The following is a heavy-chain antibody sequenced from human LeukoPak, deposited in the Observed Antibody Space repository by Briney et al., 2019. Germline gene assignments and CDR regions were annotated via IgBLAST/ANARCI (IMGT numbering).Heavy chain of an antibody. CDR1: GYTLTELS. CDR2: FDPEDGET. D-gene: IGHD4-11*01. J-gene: IGHJ6*03. CDR3: ARGDGAAGTTVYYYYYMDV. Sequence: GAPVKVSCKVSGYTLTELSMHWVRQAPGKGLEWMGGFDPEDGETIYAQKFQGRVTMTEDTSTDTAYMELSSLRSEDTAVYYCARGDGAAGTTVYYYYYMDVWGKGTTVTVSS. V-gene: IGHV1-24*01.